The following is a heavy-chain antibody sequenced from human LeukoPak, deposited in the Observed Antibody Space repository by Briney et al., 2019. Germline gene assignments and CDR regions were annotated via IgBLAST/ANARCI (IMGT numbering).Heavy chain of an antibody. CDR1: GSTFSTYW. J-gene: IGHJ4*02. V-gene: IGHV3-7*01. D-gene: IGHD2-2*01. CDR2: IKEDGSER. Sequence: GGSLRLSCAASGSTFSTYWMSWVRQAPGKGLEWVANIKEDGSERYYVDSVKGRFTISRDNGKNSLFLQMNSLRAEDTAVYYCARVVHQLLDQYYFDYWGQGTLVTVSS. CDR3: ARVVHQLLDQYYFDY.